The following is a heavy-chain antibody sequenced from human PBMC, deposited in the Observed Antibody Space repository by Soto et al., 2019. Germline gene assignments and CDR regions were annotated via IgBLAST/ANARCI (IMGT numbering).Heavy chain of an antibody. D-gene: IGHD1-1*01. CDR3: ARTLGGTVYYYRMDV. J-gene: IGHJ6*02. Sequence: PSETLSLTCTVSGGSTSSSSYYWGWIRQPPGKGLEWIGTIYYSGSSYYKPSLKSRVTVSVDTSKNQFSLKLSSVTAADTAVYHCARTLGGTVYYYRMDVWGQRTTVPVSS. CDR2: IYYSGSS. V-gene: IGHV4-39*01. CDR1: GGSTSSSSYY.